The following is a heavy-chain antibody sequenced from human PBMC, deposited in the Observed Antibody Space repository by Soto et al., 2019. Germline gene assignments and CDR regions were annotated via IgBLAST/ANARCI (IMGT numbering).Heavy chain of an antibody. CDR2: IIPILGIE. J-gene: IGHJ6*03. V-gene: IGHV1-69*04. CDR3: ARDRSSDPNYYYYMDV. Sequence: QVQLVQSGAEVKKPGSSVKVSCKASGGTFSSYAITWVRQAPGQGLEWMGRIIPILGIENYAQKFQDRVTITADKATRQVHMEMSRLRSEDTAVYYCARDRSSDPNYYYYMDVWGKGTTVTVSS. CDR1: GGTFSSYA. D-gene: IGHD6-19*01.